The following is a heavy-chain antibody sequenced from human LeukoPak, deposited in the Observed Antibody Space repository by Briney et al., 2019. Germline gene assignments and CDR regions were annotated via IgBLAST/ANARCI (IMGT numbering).Heavy chain of an antibody. CDR1: GGSISSYY. CDR2: IYYSGST. V-gene: IGHV4-59*08. CDR3: ARRGYDILTGYPLAFDI. J-gene: IGHJ3*02. D-gene: IGHD3-9*01. Sequence: SETLSFTCTVSGGSISSYYWSWIRQPPGKGLEWIGYIYYSGSTNYNPSLKSRVTISVDTSKNQFSLKLSSVTAADTAVYYCARRGYDILTGYPLAFDIWGQGTMVTVSS.